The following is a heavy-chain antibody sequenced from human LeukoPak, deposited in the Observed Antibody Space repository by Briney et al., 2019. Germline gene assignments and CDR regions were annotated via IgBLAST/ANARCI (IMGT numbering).Heavy chain of an antibody. CDR3: ARSGDWGYCSSTSCYPWFDP. CDR2: IIPIIGTA. V-gene: IGHV1-69*13. D-gene: IGHD2-2*01. CDR1: GGTFSSYA. J-gene: IGHJ5*02. Sequence: GASVKVSCKASGGTFSSYAISWVRQAPGQGLEWMGGIIPIIGTANYAQKFQGRVTITADESTSTAYMELSSLRSEDTAVYYCARSGDWGYCSSTSCYPWFDPWGQGTLVTVSS.